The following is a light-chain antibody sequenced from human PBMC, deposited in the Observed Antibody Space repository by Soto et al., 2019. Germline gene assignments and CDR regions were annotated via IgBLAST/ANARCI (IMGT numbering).Light chain of an antibody. CDR1: QTISGY. V-gene: IGKV1-39*01. CDR2: AAS. J-gene: IGKJ4*01. CDR3: QQSYTTPLT. Sequence: DIQMTQSASSLSASFGDRVTITCGASQTISGYLNWYQQKHGKAPELLIYAASYLGNGVPSRFSGSGYGTYFNLTISSLQTEDLATYYCQQSYTTPLTFGGGTKVDIK.